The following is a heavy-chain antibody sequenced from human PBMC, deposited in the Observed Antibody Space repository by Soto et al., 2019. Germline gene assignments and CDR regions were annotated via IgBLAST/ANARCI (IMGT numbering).Heavy chain of an antibody. Sequence: PSETLSLTCTVSGGSIGGSAYHWGWIRQPPGRGLEWIGSIDYSGRVYYSQSLLGRVTILVDTSPNRFSLSLDSVTAAATAVYFCAITPSIELAGPGYWGQRTLGAVSS. D-gene: IGHD6-19*01. CDR3: AITPSIELAGPGY. CDR1: GGSIGGSAYH. J-gene: IGHJ4*02. V-gene: IGHV4-39*02. CDR2: IDYSGRV.